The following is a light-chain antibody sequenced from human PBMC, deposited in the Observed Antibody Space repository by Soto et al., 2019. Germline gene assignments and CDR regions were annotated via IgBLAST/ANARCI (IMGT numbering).Light chain of an antibody. V-gene: IGKV3-20*01. CDR3: QQYGGSPAYT. Sequence: EIVLTQSPGTLSLSPGERATLSCRASQSVSSSNLVWYQQKPGQAPRLLIYGASSRATGIPDRFSGSGSETDFTLPISRLEPEDFAVYHCQQYGGSPAYTFGQGTKLEIK. J-gene: IGKJ2*01. CDR1: QSVSSSN. CDR2: GAS.